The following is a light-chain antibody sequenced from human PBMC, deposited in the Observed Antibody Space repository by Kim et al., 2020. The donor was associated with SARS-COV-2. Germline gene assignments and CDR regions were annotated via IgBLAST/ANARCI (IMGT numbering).Light chain of an antibody. J-gene: IGLJ2*01. CDR1: SLRSYY. CDR2: GKN. Sequence: VAWGQTVSSTCQGDSLRSYYATWYQQKPGQAPILVIYGKNNRPSGIPDRFSGSSSGNTASLTITGTQAGDEADYYCNSRDSNDSVVFGGGTQLTVL. V-gene: IGLV3-19*01. CDR3: NSRDSNDSVV.